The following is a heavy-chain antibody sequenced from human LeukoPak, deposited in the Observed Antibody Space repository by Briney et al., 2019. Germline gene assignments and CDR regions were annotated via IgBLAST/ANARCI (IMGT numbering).Heavy chain of an antibody. Sequence: ASVKVSCKASGYTFTSYGISWVRQAPGQGLEWMGWISAYNGNTNYAQKLQGRVAMTTDTSTSTAYMELRSLRSDDTAVYYCAREVRFLEWLSSPIYYYYGMDVWGQGTAVTVSS. J-gene: IGHJ6*02. CDR2: ISAYNGNT. CDR3: AREVRFLEWLSSPIYYYYGMDV. D-gene: IGHD3-3*01. V-gene: IGHV1-18*01. CDR1: GYTFTSYG.